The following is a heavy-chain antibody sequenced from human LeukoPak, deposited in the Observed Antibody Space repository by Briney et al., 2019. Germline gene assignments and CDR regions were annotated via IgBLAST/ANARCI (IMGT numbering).Heavy chain of an antibody. J-gene: IGHJ4*02. D-gene: IGHD6-19*01. CDR2: ISGSGGST. Sequence: LGGSLRLSCAASGFTFSSYAMSWVRQAPGKGLEWVSGISGSGGSTYYADSVKGRFTISRDSSKNTLYLQMSSLRAEDTAIYYCAKPPYEEQLLVLHGYFDYWGQGTLVTVSS. V-gene: IGHV3-23*01. CDR3: AKPPYEEQLLVLHGYFDY. CDR1: GFTFSSYA.